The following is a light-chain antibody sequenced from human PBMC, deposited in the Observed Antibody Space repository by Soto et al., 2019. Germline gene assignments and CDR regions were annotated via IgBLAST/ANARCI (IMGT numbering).Light chain of an antibody. CDR2: DAS. V-gene: IGKV3-11*01. CDR3: QQRSNWPIT. J-gene: IGKJ5*01. CDR1: QSITSN. Sequence: EIVMTQSPATLSVSPGERATLSCRASQSITSNLVWYQQKPGQAPRLLIYDASNRATGIPARFSGSGSGTDFTLTISSLEPEDFAVYYCQQRSNWPITFGQGTRLEIK.